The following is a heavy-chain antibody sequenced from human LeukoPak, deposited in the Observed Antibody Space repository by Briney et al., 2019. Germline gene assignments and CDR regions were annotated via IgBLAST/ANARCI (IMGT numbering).Heavy chain of an antibody. CDR1: AFTFSSYT. CDR3: AKDGYVSWAYQLSHFDY. Sequence: GGSLRLSCAGSAFTFSSYTMSWVRQAPGKGLEWVSAISNSGGSTYYADSVKGRFTISRDNSKNTLYLQMNSLRAEDTAVYYCAKDGYVSWAYQLSHFDYWGQGTLVTVSS. J-gene: IGHJ4*02. D-gene: IGHD2-2*03. CDR2: ISNSGGST. V-gene: IGHV3-23*01.